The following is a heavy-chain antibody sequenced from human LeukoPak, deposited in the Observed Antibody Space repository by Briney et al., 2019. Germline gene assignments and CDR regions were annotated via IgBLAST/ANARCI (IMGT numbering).Heavy chain of an antibody. CDR1: GYSFTSYL. D-gene: IGHD3-22*01. CDR3: ARYDYYDSSGYKNYFDY. Sequence: GESLKISCKGSGYSFTSYLIGWVRQLPGKGLEWLGIIYPGDSDTRYSPSFQGQVTISADKSISTAYLQWSSLKASDTAMYYCARYDYYDSSGYKNYFDYWGQGTLVTVSS. J-gene: IGHJ4*02. CDR2: IYPGDSDT. V-gene: IGHV5-51*01.